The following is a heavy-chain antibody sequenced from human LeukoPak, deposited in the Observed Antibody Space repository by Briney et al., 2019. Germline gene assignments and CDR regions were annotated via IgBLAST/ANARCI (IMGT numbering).Heavy chain of an antibody. D-gene: IGHD6-13*01. CDR1: GGSFRGYY. CDR2: INHSGST. Sequence: SETLSLTCAVYGGSFRGYYWSWIRQPPGKGLEWIGEINHSGSTNYNPSLKSRVTISVDTPKNQFSLKLSSLTAADTAVYYCARVGTYTSSWYRFKYFDYWGQGTLVTVSS. J-gene: IGHJ4*02. V-gene: IGHV4-34*01. CDR3: ARVGTYTSSWYRFKYFDY.